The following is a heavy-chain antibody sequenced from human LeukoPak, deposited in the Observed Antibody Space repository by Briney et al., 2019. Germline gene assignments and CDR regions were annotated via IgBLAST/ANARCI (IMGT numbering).Heavy chain of an antibody. Sequence: SETLPLTCSVSGGSFSSNYWTWIRQLPGKGLEWIGYVYHSGSTNYNPSLKSRVTISVDTSKNQFSLKVSSVTAADTAVYYCARLSRPGYCSGGTCPPDYWGQGTLVTVSS. V-gene: IGHV4-59*12. CDR2: VYHSGST. J-gene: IGHJ4*02. CDR1: GGSFSSNY. CDR3: ARLSRPGYCSGGTCPPDY. D-gene: IGHD2-15*01.